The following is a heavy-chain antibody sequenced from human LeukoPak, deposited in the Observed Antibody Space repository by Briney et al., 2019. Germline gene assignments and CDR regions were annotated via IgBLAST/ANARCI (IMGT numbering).Heavy chain of an antibody. Sequence: VASVKVSCKASGGTFSSYAISWVRQAPGQGLEWMGGIIPIFGTANYAQKFQGRVTITADESTSTAYMELSSLRSEDTAVYYCARVGGLLWFGDFDYWGQGTLVTVSS. D-gene: IGHD3-10*01. CDR2: IIPIFGTA. V-gene: IGHV1-69*13. CDR3: ARVGGLLWFGDFDY. J-gene: IGHJ4*02. CDR1: GGTFSSYA.